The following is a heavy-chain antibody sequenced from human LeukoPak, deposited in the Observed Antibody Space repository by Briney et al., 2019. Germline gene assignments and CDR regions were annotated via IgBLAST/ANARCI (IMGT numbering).Heavy chain of an antibody. Sequence: GGTLRLSCAASGFTFSSYGMSWVRQAPGKGLEWVSAISGSGGSTYYADSVKGRFTISRDNSKNTLYLQMNSLRAEDTAVYYCARVYGDYGFYFDYWGQGTLVTVSS. J-gene: IGHJ4*02. V-gene: IGHV3-23*01. CDR1: GFTFSSYG. CDR3: ARVYGDYGFYFDY. D-gene: IGHD4-17*01. CDR2: ISGSGGST.